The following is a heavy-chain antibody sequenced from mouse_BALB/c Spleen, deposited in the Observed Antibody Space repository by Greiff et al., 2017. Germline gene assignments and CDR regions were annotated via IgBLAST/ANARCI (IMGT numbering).Heavy chain of an antibody. V-gene: IGHV1-14*01. Sequence: EVQRVESGPELVKPGASVKMSCKASGYTFTSYVMHWVKQKPGQGLEWIGYINPYNDGTKYNEKFKGKATLTSDKSSSTAYMELSSLTSEDSAVYYCARHYYGSSYGFAYWGQGTLVTVSA. CDR2: INPYNDGT. J-gene: IGHJ3*01. D-gene: IGHD1-1*01. CDR3: ARHYYGSSYGFAY. CDR1: GYTFTSYV.